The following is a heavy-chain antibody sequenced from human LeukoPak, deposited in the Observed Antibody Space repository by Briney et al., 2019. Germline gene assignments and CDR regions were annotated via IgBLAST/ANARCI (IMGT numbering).Heavy chain of an antibody. V-gene: IGHV3-48*01. Sequence: GGSLRLSCAASGFTFSSYSMNWVRQAPGKGLEWVSYISSSSSTIYYADSVKGRFTISRDNAKNSLYLQMNSLRAEDTALYYCAKDLDHDYDDYGLDYWGQGTLVTVSS. D-gene: IGHD4-17*01. CDR2: ISSSSSTI. CDR1: GFTFSSYS. CDR3: AKDLDHDYDDYGLDY. J-gene: IGHJ4*02.